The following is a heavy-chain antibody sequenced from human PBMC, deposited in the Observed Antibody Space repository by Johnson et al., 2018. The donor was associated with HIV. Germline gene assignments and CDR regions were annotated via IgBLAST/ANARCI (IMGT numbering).Heavy chain of an antibody. CDR2: IKSKIDGGTT. CDR1: GFTFSNAW. V-gene: IGHV3-15*01. Sequence: VQLVESGGGLVQPGGSLRLSCAASGFTFSNAWMSWVRQAPGKGLEWVGRIKSKIDGGTTDYAAPVKGRFSISRDDSKNTLYLQMNSLKTEDTAIHCCTTEANLNYGQGAFDVWGQGTTVTVSS. D-gene: IGHD1-7*01. J-gene: IGHJ3*01. CDR3: TTEANLNYGQGAFDV.